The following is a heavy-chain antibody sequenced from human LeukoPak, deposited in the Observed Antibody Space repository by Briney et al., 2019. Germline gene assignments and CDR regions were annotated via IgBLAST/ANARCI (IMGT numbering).Heavy chain of an antibody. CDR2: ISYVGSNK. J-gene: IGHJ1*01. CDR1: GFTFSSYG. V-gene: IGHV3-30*18. CDR3: AKIGGGITIFGVVPEYFQH. Sequence: GGSLRLSCAASGFTFSSYGMHWVRQAPGQGLEWVAVISYVGSNKYYADSVKGRFTISRDNSKNTLYLQMNSLRAEDTAVYYCAKIGGGITIFGVVPEYFQHWGQGTLVTVSS. D-gene: IGHD3-3*01.